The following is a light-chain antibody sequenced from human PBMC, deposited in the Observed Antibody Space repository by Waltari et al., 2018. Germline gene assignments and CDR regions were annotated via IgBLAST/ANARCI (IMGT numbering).Light chain of an antibody. CDR1: SRDVGSYNL. V-gene: IGLV2-23*01. CDR2: EGS. J-gene: IGLJ1*01. CDR3: CSYAGSTFYV. Sequence: QAALTQPPSASGSPVQSITIPCTGPSRDVGSYNLVSWYQQHPGKAPKLMIYEGSKRPSGVSNRFSGSKSGNTASLTISGLQAEDEADYYCCSYAGSTFYVFGTGTKVTVL.